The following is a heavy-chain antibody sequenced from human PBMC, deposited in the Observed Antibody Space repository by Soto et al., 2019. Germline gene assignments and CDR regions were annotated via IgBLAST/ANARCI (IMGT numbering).Heavy chain of an antibody. D-gene: IGHD3-3*01. Sequence: EAQLLASGGGLVQPGGSLRLSCAASGFTFSNYGMSWVRQVPGKGLEWVSYISKSGGTIYYADSVKGRFTISRDNSKNTLILQMNSLRAEDTAVYYCAKGGRLESTDYWGQGTLVTVSS. CDR1: GFTFSNYG. J-gene: IGHJ4*02. CDR3: AKGGRLESTDY. V-gene: IGHV3-23*01. CDR2: ISKSGGTI.